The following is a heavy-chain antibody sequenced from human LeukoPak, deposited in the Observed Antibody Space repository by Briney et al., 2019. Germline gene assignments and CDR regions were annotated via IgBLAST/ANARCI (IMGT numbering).Heavy chain of an antibody. D-gene: IGHD2-2*01. V-gene: IGHV3-23*01. CDR1: EFSFSSNA. CDR2: LSGRGGST. CDR3: AKFSTEKKFYYYGMDV. J-gene: IGHJ6*02. Sequence: GGSLRLSCAASEFSFSSNAMSWVRQAPGEGVEWVSVLSGRGGSTYYADAVKGRFTISRDNSKNTLYMQMNSQRAEDTAVYYCAKFSTEKKFYYYGMDVTGQGTTVTVSS.